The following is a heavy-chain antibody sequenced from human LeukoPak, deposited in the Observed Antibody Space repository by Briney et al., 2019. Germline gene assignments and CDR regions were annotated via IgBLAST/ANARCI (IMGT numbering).Heavy chain of an antibody. CDR1: GGSFSGYY. D-gene: IGHD2-15*01. J-gene: IGHJ4*02. V-gene: IGHV4-34*01. CDR2: IDHNGRT. CDR3: ARKSILTSGRKPYDV. Sequence: PSEILSLTCAVYGGSFSGYYWSWIRQVPGKGPEWIGEIDHNGRTNANSSLRSRVTLSVDMSKNQFSLRLSSVTAADTAVYYCARKSILTSGRKPYDVWDQGALVTVSS.